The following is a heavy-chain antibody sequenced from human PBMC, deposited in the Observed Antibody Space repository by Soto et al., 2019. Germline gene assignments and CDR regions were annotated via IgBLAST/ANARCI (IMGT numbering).Heavy chain of an antibody. Sequence: SETLSLTCAVSGGSISSNNWWNWVRQPPGKGLEWIGEIYHSGSTNYNPSLKSRVTISVDKSKNQFSLKLSSVSAADTAVYYCAVNKGYYDSGGYYYGMDAWGQGTTVTVSS. CDR1: GGSISSNNW. V-gene: IGHV4-4*02. J-gene: IGHJ6*02. CDR3: AVNKGYYDSGGYYYGMDA. CDR2: IYHSGST. D-gene: IGHD3-22*01.